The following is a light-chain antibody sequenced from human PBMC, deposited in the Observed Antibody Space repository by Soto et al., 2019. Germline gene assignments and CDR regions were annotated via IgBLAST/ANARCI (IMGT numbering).Light chain of an antibody. V-gene: IGKV3-11*01. CDR3: QQRSKFLWT. J-gene: IGKJ1*01. CDR2: DTS. CDR1: QSVSSY. Sequence: EIVLTQSPATLSLSPGERATLSCRASQSVSSYLAGYQQKPGQAPRLLMYDTSNRAPGIPARFSGSGSGTDFTLTISSLEPEDFAVYFCQQRSKFLWTFGQGNKVDI.